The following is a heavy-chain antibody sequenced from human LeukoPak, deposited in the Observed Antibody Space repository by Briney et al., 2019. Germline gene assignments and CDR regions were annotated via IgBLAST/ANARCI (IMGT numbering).Heavy chain of an antibody. D-gene: IGHD3-10*01. V-gene: IGHV1-3*01. CDR2: INAGNVNT. CDR3: ARLESITMVRGVIKDGMDV. CDR1: GYTFTSYA. Sequence: ASVKVSCKASGYTFTSYAMHWVRQASGQRLEWMGWINAGNVNTKYSQKFQGRVTITRDTSASTAYMELSSLRSEDTAVYYCARLESITMVRGVIKDGMDVWGKGTTVTVSS. J-gene: IGHJ6*04.